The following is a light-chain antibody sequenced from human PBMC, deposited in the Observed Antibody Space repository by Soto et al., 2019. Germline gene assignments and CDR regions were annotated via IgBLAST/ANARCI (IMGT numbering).Light chain of an antibody. J-gene: IGKJ1*01. CDR1: QSVGSW. Sequence: DIQMTQSPSTLSASVGDRVTITCRASQSVGSWLAWYQQKPGKAPKLLIYKGSRLESGVTSRFSGSESGTELTGTISNLQPDDFATYYWEKYYKFWTLGQGTKVEIK. CDR3: EKYYKFWT. CDR2: KGS. V-gene: IGKV1-5*03.